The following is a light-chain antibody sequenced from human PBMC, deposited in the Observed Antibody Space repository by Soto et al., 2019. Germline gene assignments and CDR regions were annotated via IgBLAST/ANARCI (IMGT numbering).Light chain of an antibody. CDR1: NSDIGGYNY. Sequence: QSVLTQPASVSGSPGQSITISCTGSNSDIGGYNYVSWLQHHPGKVPKLIIYDVSRRPSGVSDRFSASKSGNTASLTISGLQAEDEADYYCTSYTCSNTQVFGGGTKLTVL. CDR3: TSYTCSNTQV. V-gene: IGLV2-14*03. J-gene: IGLJ2*01. CDR2: DVS.